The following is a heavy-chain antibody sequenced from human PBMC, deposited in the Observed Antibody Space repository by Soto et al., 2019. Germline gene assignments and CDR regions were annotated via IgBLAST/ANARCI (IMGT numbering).Heavy chain of an antibody. D-gene: IGHD4-17*01. CDR2: IRNSGGST. Sequence: EVQLLESGGGLVQPGGSLRLSCAASGFPFNNYPLSWVRQAPGKGLEWVATIRNSGGSTAYADSVMGRFSISRDQAKNTLHLQMNSLRVEDTAVYYCAKCDFGDPYWYFDFWGRGTLVTVSS. CDR3: AKCDFGDPYWYFDF. J-gene: IGHJ2*01. V-gene: IGHV3-23*01. CDR1: GFPFNNYP.